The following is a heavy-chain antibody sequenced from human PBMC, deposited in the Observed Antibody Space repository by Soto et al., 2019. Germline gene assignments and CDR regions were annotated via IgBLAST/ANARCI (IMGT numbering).Heavy chain of an antibody. CDR1: GFTISSNY. CDR2: IYSGGST. CDR3: AGDRTHYGDAFDI. V-gene: IGHV3-53*01. Sequence: GGSLRLSCAASGFTISSNYMSWVRQAPGKGLEWVSVIYSGGSTYYADSKKGRFTISRDNSKNTLYLQMNSLRAEDTAVYYCAGDRTHYGDAFDIWGQGTMVTVSS. J-gene: IGHJ3*02. D-gene: IGHD4-17*01.